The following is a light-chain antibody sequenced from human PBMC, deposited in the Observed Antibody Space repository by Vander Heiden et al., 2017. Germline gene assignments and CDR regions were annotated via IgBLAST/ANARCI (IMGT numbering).Light chain of an antibody. Sequence: DIQMTQSPSSVSASVGDSVTITCRASQDLRTWLVWYQQKPGKAPNLLICSASSWPSGVPARFSGSGSGTDFTLTISRLETEDFANYYCQQADSLPYTFGQGTKLEIK. CDR3: QQADSLPYT. CDR1: QDLRTW. CDR2: SAS. V-gene: IGKV1-12*01. J-gene: IGKJ2*01.